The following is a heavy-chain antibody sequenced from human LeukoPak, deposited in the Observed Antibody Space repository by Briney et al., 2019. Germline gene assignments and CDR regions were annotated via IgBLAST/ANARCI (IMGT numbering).Heavy chain of an antibody. D-gene: IGHD6-6*01. CDR1: GYTLTELS. V-gene: IGHV1-2*02. CDR3: ARGKQLVRAAGDY. J-gene: IGHJ4*02. Sequence: ASVKVSCKVSGYTLTELSMHWVRQAPGQGLEWMGWINPNSGGTNYAQKFQGRVTMTRDTSISTAYMELSRLRSDDTAVYYCARGKQLVRAAGDYWGQGTLVTVSS. CDR2: INPNSGGT.